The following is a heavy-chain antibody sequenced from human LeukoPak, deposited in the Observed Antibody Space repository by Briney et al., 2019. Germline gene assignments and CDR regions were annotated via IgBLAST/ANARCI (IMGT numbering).Heavy chain of an antibody. CDR1: GFTFSSYG. CDR2: IRYDGSNK. CDR3: AKDPSFRPGYFDY. Sequence: GGSLRLSCAASGFTFSSYGMHWVRQAPAKGLEWVAFIRYDGSNKYYADSVKGRFTISRDNSKNTLYLQMNSLRAEDTAVYYCAKDPSFRPGYFDYWGQGTLVTVSS. V-gene: IGHV3-30*02. J-gene: IGHJ4*02.